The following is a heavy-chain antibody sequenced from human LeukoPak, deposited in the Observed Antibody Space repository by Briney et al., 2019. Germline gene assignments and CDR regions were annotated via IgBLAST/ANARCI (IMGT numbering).Heavy chain of an antibody. V-gene: IGHV4-59*08. Sequence: PSETLSLTCTVSGGSIRSYYWTWIRQPPGKGLEWIGYIYSSGSTNYNPSLKSRVTMSVDTSRNQFSLRLSSVTAADTAVYYCARHEGLISAAPQIDKWGQGTLVTVSS. CDR1: GGSIRSYY. J-gene: IGHJ4*02. CDR3: ARHEGLISAAPQIDK. CDR2: IYSSGST. D-gene: IGHD6-13*01.